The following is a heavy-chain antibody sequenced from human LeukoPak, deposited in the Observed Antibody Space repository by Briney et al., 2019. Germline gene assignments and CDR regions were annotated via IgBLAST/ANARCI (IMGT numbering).Heavy chain of an antibody. V-gene: IGHV3-23*01. D-gene: IGHD3-10*01. CDR2: ISDSGSSS. CDR1: GFTFSNYA. J-gene: IGHJ4*02. CDR3: ARDRMVYTY. Sequence: GGSLRLSCAASGFTFSNYAMSWVRQAPGKGLEWVSAISDSGSSSYYADSVKGRFTISRDNSKNTLYLQMNSLRAEETAVYYCARDRMVYTYWGQGTLVTVSS.